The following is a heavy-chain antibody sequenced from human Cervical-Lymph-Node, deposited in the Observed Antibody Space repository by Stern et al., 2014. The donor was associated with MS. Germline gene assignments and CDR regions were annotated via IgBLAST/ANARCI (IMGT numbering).Heavy chain of an antibody. D-gene: IGHD2-15*01. CDR1: GFTFDDYG. CDR2: INWDGGST. V-gene: IGHV3-20*01. Sequence: EVQLLESGGGVVRPGGALRLSCAASGFTFDDYGMSWVRQAPGKGLEWVSGINWDGGSTGYADSVKGRFTISRDNAKNSLYLQMNSLRAEDTALYHCARQDCSGGSCYSSAFDIWGQGTMVTVPS. CDR3: ARQDCSGGSCYSSAFDI. J-gene: IGHJ3*02.